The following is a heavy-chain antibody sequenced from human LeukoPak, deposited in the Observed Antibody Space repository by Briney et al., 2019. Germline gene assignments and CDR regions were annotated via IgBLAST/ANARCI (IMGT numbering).Heavy chain of an antibody. CDR3: ARDATVGSSRYWDTDY. CDR1: GFTFSSYA. V-gene: IGHV3-30-3*01. CDR2: ISYDGSNK. D-gene: IGHD6-13*01. J-gene: IGHJ4*02. Sequence: GGSLRLSCAASGFTFSSYAMHWVRQAPGKGLEWVAVISYDGSNKYYADSVKGRFTISRDNSKNTLYLQMNSLRAEDTAVYYCARDATVGSSRYWDTDYWGQGTLVTVSS.